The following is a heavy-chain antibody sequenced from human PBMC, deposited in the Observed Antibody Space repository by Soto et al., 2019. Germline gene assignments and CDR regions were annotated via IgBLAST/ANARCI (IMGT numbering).Heavy chain of an antibody. V-gene: IGHV3-64D*06. CDR3: VPPRFMVNVPAT. D-gene: IGHD2-8*01. Sequence: PGGSLTLTCSASGCTFSRFSMHWVRQAPGKGLEYVSGISSNGDSTYYADSVKGRFTISRDNSKNTLYLQMSSLRAVDTAVYYFVPPRFMVNVPATWGKGPLAPASA. J-gene: IGHJ5*02. CDR1: GCTFSRFS. CDR2: ISSNGDST.